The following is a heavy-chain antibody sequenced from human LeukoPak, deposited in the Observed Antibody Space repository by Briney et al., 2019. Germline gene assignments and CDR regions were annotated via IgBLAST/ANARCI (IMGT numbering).Heavy chain of an antibody. CDR1: GGSISSSSYY. Sequence: SETLSLTCTVSGGSISSSSYYWGWIRQPPGKGLEWIGSIYYSGSTYYNPSLKSRVTISVDTSKNQFSLKLSSVTAADTAVYYCARSSWDCEYCFDYWGQGTLVTVSS. D-gene: IGHD2-2*01. V-gene: IGHV4-39*07. J-gene: IGHJ4*02. CDR2: IYYSGST. CDR3: ARSSWDCEYCFDY.